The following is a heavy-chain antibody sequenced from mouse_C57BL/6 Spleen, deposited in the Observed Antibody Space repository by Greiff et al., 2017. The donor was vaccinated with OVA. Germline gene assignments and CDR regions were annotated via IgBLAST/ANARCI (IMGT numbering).Heavy chain of an antibody. V-gene: IGHV1-82*01. J-gene: IGHJ4*01. CDR1: GYAFSSSW. CDR2: IYPGDGDT. D-gene: IGHD3-2*02. CDR3: AIGDSSGYEDY. Sequence: QVQLQQSGPELVKPGASVKISCKASGYAFSSSWMNWVKQRPGKGLEWIGRIYPGDGDTNYNGKFKGKATLTADKSSSTAYMQLSSLTSEDSAVYYCAIGDSSGYEDYWGQGTSVTVSS.